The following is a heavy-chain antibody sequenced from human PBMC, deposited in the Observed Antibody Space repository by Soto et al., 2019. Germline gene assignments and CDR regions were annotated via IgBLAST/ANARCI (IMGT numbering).Heavy chain of an antibody. D-gene: IGHD5-18*01. CDR2: ISYDGSIK. V-gene: IGHV3-30*18. J-gene: IGHJ6*02. CDR3: ANSEYSRYKNIDV. Sequence: GSLRLSCAASGFTFRGYGMHWVRQAPGRRLEWVALISYDGSIKYYADSVRGRFTISRDNSKNTLYLQMNSLRAEDTAVYYCANSEYSRYKNIDVWGQGTTVTVSS. CDR1: GFTFRGYG.